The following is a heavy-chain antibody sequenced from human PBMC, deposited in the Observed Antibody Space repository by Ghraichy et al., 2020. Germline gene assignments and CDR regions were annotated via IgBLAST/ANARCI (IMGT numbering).Heavy chain of an antibody. CDR3: ARTRSLGGETPTFFDY. J-gene: IGHJ4*02. CDR1: GGSISSYS. Sequence: SETLSLTCTVSGGSISSYSWSWIRQPPGMQLEWIGLFYYTGSTIYNPSLKSRVTMSVDTSQHQFSLNLRSVTAADTAVYFCARTRSLGGETPTFFDYWGQGSLVTVSS. D-gene: IGHD3-16*01. V-gene: IGHV4-59*01. CDR2: FYYTGST.